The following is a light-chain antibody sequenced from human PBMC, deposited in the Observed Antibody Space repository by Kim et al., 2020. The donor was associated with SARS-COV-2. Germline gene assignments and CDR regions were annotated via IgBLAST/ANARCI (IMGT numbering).Light chain of an antibody. CDR1: SLRSYY. J-gene: IGLJ1*01. V-gene: IGLV3-19*01. CDR2: GRN. Sequence: SSELTQDPAVSVALVQTVKITCRGDSLRSYYASWYQQKPGQAPILVIYGRNNRPSGIPDRFSGSSSVNTASLTITGAQAEDEADYYCNSRDSTGKRWVFGTGTKVTVL. CDR3: NSRDSTGKRWV.